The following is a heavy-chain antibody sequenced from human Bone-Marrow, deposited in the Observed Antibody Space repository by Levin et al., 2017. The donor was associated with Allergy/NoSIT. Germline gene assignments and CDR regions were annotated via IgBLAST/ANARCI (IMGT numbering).Heavy chain of an antibody. CDR1: GFTFSSYE. CDR2: ISSSGSTI. J-gene: IGHJ5*02. CDR3: ARYISGTQIIWSGHTNWFDP. Sequence: PGGSLRLSCAASGFTFSSYEMNWVRQAPGKGLEWVSYISSSGSTIYYADSVKGRFTISRDNAKNSLYLQMNSLRAEDTAVYYCARYISGTQIIWSGHTNWFDPWGQGTLVTVSS. D-gene: IGHD3-3*01. V-gene: IGHV3-48*03.